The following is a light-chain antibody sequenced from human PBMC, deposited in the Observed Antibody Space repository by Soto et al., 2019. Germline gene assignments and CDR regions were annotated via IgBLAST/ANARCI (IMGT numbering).Light chain of an antibody. Sequence: QSVLTQPPSVSGAPGQRVTISCTGSSSNIGAGYDVHWYQQLPGTAPKLLIYGNSNRPSGVPDRFSGSKSGTSASLAITGPRGEDGPDYYCQPYSSSLSGVFGTGTKLTVL. V-gene: IGLV1-40*01. CDR2: GNS. CDR1: SSNIGAGYD. J-gene: IGLJ1*01. CDR3: QPYSSSLSGV.